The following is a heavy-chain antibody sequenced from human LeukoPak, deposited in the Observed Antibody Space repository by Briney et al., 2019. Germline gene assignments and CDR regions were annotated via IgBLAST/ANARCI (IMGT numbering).Heavy chain of an antibody. J-gene: IGHJ4*02. CDR2: IIPIFGTA. CDR3: ASPRRGGDFWTFDY. Sequence: SVKVSCKASGGTFSNYAISWVRQAPGQGLEWMGGIIPIFGTANYAQKFQGRVTITADESTNTAYMELSSLRSEDTAVYYCASPRRGGDFWTFDYWGQGTLVTVSS. CDR1: GGTFSNYA. V-gene: IGHV1-69*01. D-gene: IGHD3-3*01.